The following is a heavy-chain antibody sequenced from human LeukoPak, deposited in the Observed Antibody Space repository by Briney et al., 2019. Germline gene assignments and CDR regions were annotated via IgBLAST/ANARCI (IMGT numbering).Heavy chain of an antibody. CDR3: ARGGPGIAVAGTGY. Sequence: GSLRLSCAASGFTFSSYGMHWVRQAPGKGLEWVAVIWYDGSNKYYADSVKGRFTISRDNSKNTLYLQKNSLRAEDTAVYYCARGGPGIAVAGTGYWGQGTLVTVSS. CDR2: IWYDGSNK. CDR1: GFTFSSYG. V-gene: IGHV3-33*01. D-gene: IGHD6-19*01. J-gene: IGHJ4*02.